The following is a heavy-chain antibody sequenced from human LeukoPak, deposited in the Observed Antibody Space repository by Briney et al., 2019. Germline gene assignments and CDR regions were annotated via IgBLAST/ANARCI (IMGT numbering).Heavy chain of an antibody. CDR1: GGSISSYY. Sequence: SETLSLTCTVSGGSISSYYWSWIRRPPGKGLEWIGYIYYSGSTNYNPSLKSRVTISVDTSKNQFSLKLSSMTAADTAVYYCARRRRGFDPWGQGTLVTVSS. CDR2: IYYSGST. V-gene: IGHV4-59*01. CDR3: ARRRRGFDP. J-gene: IGHJ5*02.